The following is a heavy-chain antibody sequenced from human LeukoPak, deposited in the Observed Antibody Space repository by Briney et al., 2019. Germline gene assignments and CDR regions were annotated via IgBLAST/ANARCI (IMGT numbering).Heavy chain of an antibody. CDR2: IYYSGST. D-gene: IGHD3-3*01. CDR3: ARGPPSYDFWSGCYFDY. CDR1: GGSISSYY. V-gene: IGHV4-59*08. Sequence: PSETLSLTCTVSGGSISSYYWSWIRRPPGKGLEWIGYIYYSGSTNYNPSLKSRVTISVDTSKNQFSLKLSSVTAADTAVYYCARGPPSYDFWSGCYFDYWGQGTLVTVSS. J-gene: IGHJ4*02.